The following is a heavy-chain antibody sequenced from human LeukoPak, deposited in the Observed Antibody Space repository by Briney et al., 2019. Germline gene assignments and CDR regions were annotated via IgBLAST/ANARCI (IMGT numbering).Heavy chain of an antibody. CDR1: GFTFSNYA. J-gene: IGHJ4*02. CDR3: ARDPPSFAY. CDR2: ISKNSDSI. V-gene: IGHV3-21*01. Sequence: GGSLRLSCAASGFTFSNYAMNWVRQAPGKGLEWLSSISKNSDSIYYAGSVKGRFTISRDNAKNSLYLQMNSLRAEDTAVYYCARDPPSFAYWGRGTLVTVSS.